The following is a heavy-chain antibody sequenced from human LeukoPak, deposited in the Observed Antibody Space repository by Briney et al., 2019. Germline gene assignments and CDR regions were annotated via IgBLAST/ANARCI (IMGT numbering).Heavy chain of an antibody. J-gene: IGHJ6*03. CDR2: LDPEDGET. Sequence: ASVKVSCKVSGYTLTELSMHWVRQAPGKGLEWMGGLDPEDGETIYAQKFQGRVTMTEDTSTDTAYMELSSLRSEDTAVYYCARLLGGYCTNGVCPPDMDVWGKGTTVTVSS. V-gene: IGHV1-24*01. D-gene: IGHD2-8*01. CDR3: ARLLGGYCTNGVCPPDMDV. CDR1: GYTLTELS.